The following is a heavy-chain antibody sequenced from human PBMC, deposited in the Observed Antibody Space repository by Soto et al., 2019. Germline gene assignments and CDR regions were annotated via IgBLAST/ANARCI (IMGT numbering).Heavy chain of an antibody. Sequence: HTLSLTCAIFGDRFCRNSDARNSIRQSPSRGLEWLGRTYYQSKWNNDYALSVKSRITIDPDTSKNECSRHLYSVTPEDTAVYYCTGRTWFRGRDVWGQGT. CDR1: GDRFCRNSDA. CDR3: TGRTWFRGRDV. V-gene: IGHV6-1*01. D-gene: IGHD3-10*01. J-gene: IGHJ6*02. CDR2: TYYQSKWNN.